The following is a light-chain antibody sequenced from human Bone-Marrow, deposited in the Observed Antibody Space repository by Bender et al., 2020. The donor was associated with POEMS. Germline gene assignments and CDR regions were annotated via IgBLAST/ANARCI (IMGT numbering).Light chain of an antibody. CDR2: DDS. V-gene: IGLV3-21*02. Sequence: SYVLTQSPSVSVAPGQTARISCGGNNIGSKSVHWYQQNPGQAPEVVVYDDSDRTSGIPERFAGANSGNAASLTSSRVEAGDEAEYCGQVWESGGDHWVFGGGTKRTVL. CDR1: NIGSKS. CDR3: QVWESGGDHWV. J-gene: IGLJ3*02.